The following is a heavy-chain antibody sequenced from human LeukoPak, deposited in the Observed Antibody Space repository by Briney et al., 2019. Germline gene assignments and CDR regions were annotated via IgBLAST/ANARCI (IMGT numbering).Heavy chain of an antibody. Sequence: GSLRLSCAASGFTFSDYYMTWIRQAPGKGLEWVSCISSSGSTIFYADSVKGRFTISRDNAKSSLFLQMNSLRAEGTAVYYCARVNRVTAIQELDYWGQGTLVTVSS. CDR1: GFTFSDYY. D-gene: IGHD2-21*02. V-gene: IGHV3-11*01. CDR2: ISSSGSTI. CDR3: ARVNRVTAIQELDY. J-gene: IGHJ4*02.